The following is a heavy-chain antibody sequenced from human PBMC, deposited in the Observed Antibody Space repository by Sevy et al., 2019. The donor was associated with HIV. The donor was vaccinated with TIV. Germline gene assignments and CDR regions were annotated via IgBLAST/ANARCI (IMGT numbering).Heavy chain of an antibody. CDR2: IKSKTDGGTP. Sequence: GGSLRLSCAASGFTFSNAWMSWVRQAPGKGLEWVGRIKSKTDGGTPDYAAPVKGRFTISRDDSKNTLYLQMNSLKTEDTAVYYCTTDYESDMSLYWGQGTLVTVSS. D-gene: IGHD3-3*01. CDR1: GFTFSNAW. CDR3: TTDYESDMSLY. J-gene: IGHJ4*02. V-gene: IGHV3-15*01.